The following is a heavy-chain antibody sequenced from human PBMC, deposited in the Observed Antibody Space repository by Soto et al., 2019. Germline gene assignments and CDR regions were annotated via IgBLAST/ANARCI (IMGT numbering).Heavy chain of an antibody. Sequence: QLVESGGDLVKPGGSLSLSCAASGFTFSDIWMTWVRQAPGKGLEWVGRIKTIAHGETTQYITPVKGRFTISRDDSKNRLYLQMNSLKTENTAVYYCATGNCSGGSCHGFDIWGQGTMVTVSS. CDR2: IKTIAHGETT. CDR1: GFTFSDIW. V-gene: IGHV3-15*01. J-gene: IGHJ3*02. D-gene: IGHD2-15*01. CDR3: ATGNCSGGSCHGFDI.